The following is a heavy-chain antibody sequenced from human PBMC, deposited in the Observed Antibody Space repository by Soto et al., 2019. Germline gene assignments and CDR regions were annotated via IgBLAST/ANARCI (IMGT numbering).Heavy chain of an antibody. J-gene: IGHJ4*02. CDR2: IYPDDSDT. CDR3: ASSVLVTSTMNYFDL. V-gene: IGHV5-51*01. D-gene: IGHD2-8*02. CDR1: GDKFDNFW. Sequence: LGASLKISCQGSGDKFDNFWIAWVRQMPGEGLEWLGIIYPDDSDTRYSPSFLGQVTISADKSIKTTYLQWSSLKASDTAIYFCASSVLVTSTMNYFDLWGQGTLVTVSS.